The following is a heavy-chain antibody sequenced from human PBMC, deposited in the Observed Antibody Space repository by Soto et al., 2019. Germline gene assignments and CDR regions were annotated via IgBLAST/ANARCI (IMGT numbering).Heavy chain of an antibody. CDR3: AREGGEYYDSSGYWHYWFDP. CDR2: IYYSGST. J-gene: IGHJ5*02. D-gene: IGHD3-22*01. CDR1: GGSISSGEYY. V-gene: IGHV4-30-4*01. Sequence: KPSETLSLTCTVSGGSISSGEYYWSWIRQPPGKGLEWIGYIYYSGSTYYNPSLKSRVTISVDTSRNQFSLKLSSVTAADTAVYFCAREGGEYYDSSGYWHYWFDPWGQGTLVTVSS.